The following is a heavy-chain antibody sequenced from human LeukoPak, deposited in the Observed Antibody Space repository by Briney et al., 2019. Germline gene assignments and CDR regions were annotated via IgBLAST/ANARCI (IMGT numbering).Heavy chain of an antibody. V-gene: IGHV3-30*02. CDR3: AKTGSSSWGYFDY. CDR2: IWNDGTIK. D-gene: IGHD6-13*01. J-gene: IGHJ4*02. CDR1: GFTFSTYG. Sequence: GGSPRLSCAASGFTFSTYGMHWVREAPGKGLEWVAFIWNDGTIKYYADSVKGRFTISRDNSKNTLYLQMNSLRAEDTAVYYCAKTGSSSWGYFDYWGQGTLVTVSS.